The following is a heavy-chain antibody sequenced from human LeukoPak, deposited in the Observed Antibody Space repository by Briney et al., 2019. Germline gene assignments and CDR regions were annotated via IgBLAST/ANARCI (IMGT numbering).Heavy chain of an antibody. Sequence: SRTLSLTCTVSGGSISSGGYYWSWIRQHPGKGLEWIGYIYYSGSTYYNPSLKSRVTISVDTSKNQFSLKLSSVTAADTAVYYCASYVNCSRTSCYSWYFDLWGRGTQVTVSS. CDR2: IYYSGST. CDR1: GGSISSGGYY. V-gene: IGHV4-31*03. J-gene: IGHJ2*01. CDR3: ASYVNCSRTSCYSWYFDL. D-gene: IGHD2-2*02.